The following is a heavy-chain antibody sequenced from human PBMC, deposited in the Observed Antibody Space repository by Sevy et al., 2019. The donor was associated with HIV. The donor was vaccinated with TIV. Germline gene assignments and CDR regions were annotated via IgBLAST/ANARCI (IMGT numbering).Heavy chain of an antibody. J-gene: IGHJ6*02. V-gene: IGHV1-2*02. CDR2: INPNSGGT. CDR3: AHLPLWFGEKYGMDV. D-gene: IGHD3-10*01. Sequence: ASVKVSCKASGYTFTGYYMHWVRQAPGQGLAWMGWINPNSGGTNYAQKFQGRVTMTRDTSISTAYMELSRLRSDDTAVYYCAHLPLWFGEKYGMDVWGQGTTVTVSS. CDR1: GYTFTGYY.